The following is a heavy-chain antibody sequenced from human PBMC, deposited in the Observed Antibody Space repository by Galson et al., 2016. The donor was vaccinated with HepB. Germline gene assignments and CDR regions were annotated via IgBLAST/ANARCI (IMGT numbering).Heavy chain of an antibody. CDR1: GDSVSAYHAS. J-gene: IGHJ4*02. CDR2: TDFKSRFFN. CDR3: ARGLGSGWYLGY. Sequence: CAISGDSVSAYHASWNWIRQSPSRGLEWLGRTDFKSRFFNDYADFVKGRITIDTDTSKNHFSLHLNSVTPEDTAKYYCARGLGSGWYLGYWGQGTLVTVSS. V-gene: IGHV6-1*01. D-gene: IGHD6-19*01.